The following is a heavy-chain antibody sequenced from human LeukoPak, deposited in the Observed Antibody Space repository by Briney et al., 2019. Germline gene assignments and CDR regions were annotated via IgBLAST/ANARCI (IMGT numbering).Heavy chain of an antibody. Sequence: GGSLRLSCAVSGGTFSAYWMAWVRQSPGKGLGWVAEINEDGSVKYYVDSMKGRFTISRDNAKNSLYLQINSLGAEDTAVYYCAKVPRDSDCYWGQGTLVTVSS. CDR1: GGTFSAYW. CDR2: INEDGSVK. CDR3: AKVPRDSDCY. J-gene: IGHJ4*02. D-gene: IGHD2-21*02. V-gene: IGHV3-7*01.